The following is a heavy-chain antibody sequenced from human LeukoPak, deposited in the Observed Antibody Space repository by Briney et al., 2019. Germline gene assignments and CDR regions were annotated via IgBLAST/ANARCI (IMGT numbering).Heavy chain of an antibody. CDR3: ANALPSYSYGPEGLDY. CDR1: GFTFSSYG. V-gene: IGHV3-30*18. CDR2: ISYDGSNK. D-gene: IGHD5-18*01. J-gene: IGHJ4*02. Sequence: GGSLRLSCAASGFTFSSYGMHWVRQAPGKGLEWVAVISYDGSNKYYADSVKGRFTISRDNSKNTLYLQMNSLRAEDTAVYYCANALPSYSYGPEGLDYWGQGTLVTVSS.